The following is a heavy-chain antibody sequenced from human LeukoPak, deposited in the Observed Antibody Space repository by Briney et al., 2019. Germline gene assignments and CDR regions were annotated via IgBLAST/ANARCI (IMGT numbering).Heavy chain of an antibody. J-gene: IGHJ4*02. D-gene: IGHD1-14*01. CDR2: IKQDGSET. CDR3: ARDRVVPEYYFDY. CDR1: GFTFSSSS. V-gene: IGHV3-7*01. Sequence: GGSLRLSCAASGFTFSSSSMNWVRQVPGKGLEYMASIKQDGSETYYVDSVKGRFTISRDNAKDTLYLQMNSLRAQDTAVYYCARDRVVPEYYFDYWGQGTLVTVSS.